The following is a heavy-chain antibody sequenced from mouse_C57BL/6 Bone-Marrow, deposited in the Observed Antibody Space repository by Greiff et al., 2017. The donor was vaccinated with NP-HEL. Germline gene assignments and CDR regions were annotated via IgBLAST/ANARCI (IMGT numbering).Heavy chain of an antibody. J-gene: IGHJ4*01. CDR1: GYTFTSYT. V-gene: IGHV1-4*01. CDR3: ARKRGFPWMDS. Sequence: QVQLKQSGAELARPGASVKMSCKASGYTFTSYTMHWVKQRPGQGLEWIGYINPSSGYTKYNQKFKDKATLTADKSSSTAYMQLSSLTSEDSAVYYCARKRGFPWMDSWGQGTSVTVSS. CDR2: INPSSGYT.